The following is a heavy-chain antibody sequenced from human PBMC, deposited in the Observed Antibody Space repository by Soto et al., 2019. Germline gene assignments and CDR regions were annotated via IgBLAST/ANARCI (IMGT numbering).Heavy chain of an antibody. CDR3: ARWSGVGVAGMDV. CDR1: GDSINSGDYY. V-gene: IGHV4-30-4*01. CDR2: SFYSGIT. J-gene: IGHJ6*02. D-gene: IGHD3-10*01. Sequence: QVQLQESGPRLVKPLQTLSLTCTVSGDSINSGDYYWSWIRQPPGRGLEWVGYSFYSGITDYNPSLKIRMTISLDTSKNQFPLRLNSVPAADTAVYFCARWSGVGVAGMDVWGQGTTVSVSS.